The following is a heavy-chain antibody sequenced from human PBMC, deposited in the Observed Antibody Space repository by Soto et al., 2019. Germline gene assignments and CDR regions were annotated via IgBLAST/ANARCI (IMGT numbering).Heavy chain of an antibody. CDR2: VYDGETI. CDR1: GVSISSTNW. D-gene: IGHD5-12*01. J-gene: IGHJ3*02. CDR3: ARDQISGTAFEI. Sequence: SGTLSLTCAVSGVSISSTNWRSWVRPPPGKVLEWIGVVYDGETIYYNASLKSRVTMSVDKSKNKFSLKLRSVTAADTAVYYCARDQISGTAFEIWGQGTMVTVSS. V-gene: IGHV4-4*02.